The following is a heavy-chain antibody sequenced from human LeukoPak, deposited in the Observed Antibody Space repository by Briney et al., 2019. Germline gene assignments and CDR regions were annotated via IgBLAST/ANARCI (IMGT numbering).Heavy chain of an antibody. CDR2: IYYSGST. CDR1: GVSISSGDYY. V-gene: IGHV4-61*08. Sequence: ASETLSLTCTVSGVSISSGDYYWSWIRQPPGKGLEWIRYIYYSGSTNYNPSLKSRVTISVDTSKNQFSLKLSSVTAADTAVYYCARDRGGQQLVLHHANYYYYGMDVWGQGTTVTVSS. CDR3: ARDRGGQQLVLHHANYYYYGMDV. J-gene: IGHJ6*02. D-gene: IGHD6-13*01.